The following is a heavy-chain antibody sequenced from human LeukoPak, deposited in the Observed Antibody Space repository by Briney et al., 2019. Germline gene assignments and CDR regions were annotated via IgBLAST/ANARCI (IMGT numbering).Heavy chain of an antibody. J-gene: IGHJ6*03. CDR3: ARDYRVRGVIIPYYYYYYMDV. Sequence: ASVKVSCKASGYTFTSYGISWVRQAPGQGLEWMGWISAYNGNTNYAQKLQGRVTMTTDTSTSTACMELRSLRSDDTAVYYCARDYRVRGVIIPYYYYYYMDVWGKGTTVTVSS. CDR2: ISAYNGNT. D-gene: IGHD3-10*01. CDR1: GYTFTSYG. V-gene: IGHV1-18*01.